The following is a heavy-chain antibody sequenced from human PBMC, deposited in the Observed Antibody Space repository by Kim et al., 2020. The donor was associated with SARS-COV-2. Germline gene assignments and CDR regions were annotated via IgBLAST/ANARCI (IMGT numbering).Heavy chain of an antibody. CDR1: GGTFSSYA. V-gene: IGHV1-69*13. CDR2: IIPIFGTA. D-gene: IGHD6-13*01. Sequence: SVKVSCKASGGTFSSYAISWVRQAPGQGLEWMGGIIPIFGTANYAQKFQGRVTITADESTSTAYMELSSLRSEDTAVYYCARDTGDSGSSWPENWFDPWGQGTLVTVSS. CDR3: ARDTGDSGSSWPENWFDP. J-gene: IGHJ5*02.